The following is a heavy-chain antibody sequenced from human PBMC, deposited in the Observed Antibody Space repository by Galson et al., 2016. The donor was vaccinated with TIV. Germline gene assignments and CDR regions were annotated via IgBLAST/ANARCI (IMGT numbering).Heavy chain of an antibody. J-gene: IGHJ5*02. CDR2: IYYSGSA. Sequence: ETPSLTCTVSGGSISSTSYYWGWIRQPPGKGLEWIGNIYYSGSAYYNPSLKSRVTISVDTSKNQFSLKLSSVTAADTAVYYCATYCSSTTCLFDPWGQGTLVTVSS. D-gene: IGHD2-2*01. V-gene: IGHV4-39*05. CDR1: GGSISSTSYY. CDR3: ATYCSSTTCLFDP.